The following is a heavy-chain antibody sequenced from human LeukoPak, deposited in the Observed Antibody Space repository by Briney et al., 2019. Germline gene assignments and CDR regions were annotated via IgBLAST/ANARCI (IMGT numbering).Heavy chain of an antibody. CDR3: AREVSIGSYQFLNDY. Sequence: ASVKVSCKASGYTFSGYTFNTYGISWVRQAPGQGLEWMGWISADNGSTNYVQKLQGRVTMTTDTSTSTAYMELRSLRSDDTAVYYCAREVSIGSYQFLNDYWGQGTLVTVSS. V-gene: IGHV1-18*01. D-gene: IGHD1-26*01. CDR1: GYTFSGYTFNTYG. J-gene: IGHJ4*02. CDR2: ISADNGST.